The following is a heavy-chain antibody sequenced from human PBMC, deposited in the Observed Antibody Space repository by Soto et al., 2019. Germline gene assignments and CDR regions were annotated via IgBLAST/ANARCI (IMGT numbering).Heavy chain of an antibody. CDR3: ASDWGRFDRSGSDFDY. CDR1: GFIFSSYG. D-gene: IGHD3-3*01. CDR2: IWYDGSNK. Sequence: QVQLVESGGGVVQPGRSLRLSCEGSGFIFSSYGMNWVRQAPGKGLEGVAVIWYDGSNKYYADAVKGPFTISREDSKNSVLLQMNSMRAEDTAVYYWASDWGRFDRSGSDFDYWGQGTLVTVSS. V-gene: IGHV3-33*01. J-gene: IGHJ4*02.